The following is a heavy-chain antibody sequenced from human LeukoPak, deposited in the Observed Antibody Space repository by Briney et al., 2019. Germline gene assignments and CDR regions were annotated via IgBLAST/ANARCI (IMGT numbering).Heavy chain of an antibody. Sequence: ASVKVSCKASGYTFTSYYMHWVRQAPGQGLEWMGIINPSGGSTSYAQKFQGRVTMTRDTSISTAYMELSRLRSDDTAVYYCARVDASSSWSYASIDYWGQGTLVTVSS. CDR3: ARVDASSSWSYASIDY. CDR1: GYTFTSYY. V-gene: IGHV1-46*01. CDR2: INPSGGST. J-gene: IGHJ4*02. D-gene: IGHD6-13*01.